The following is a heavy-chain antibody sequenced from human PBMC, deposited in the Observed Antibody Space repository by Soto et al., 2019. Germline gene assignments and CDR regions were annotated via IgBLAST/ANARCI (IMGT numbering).Heavy chain of an antibody. CDR1: GFTFSSYG. D-gene: IGHD1-1*01. CDR3: AKSVYNWNDGFFDY. CDR2: ISYDEINK. Sequence: QVQLVESGGGVVQPGRSLRLSCAASGFTFSSYGMTWVRQAPGKGLEWVAIISYDEINKYYADSVKGRFTISRDNSKNTLYLQMNSLRAEDTAVYYCAKSVYNWNDGFFDYWGQGTLVTVSS. V-gene: IGHV3-30*18. J-gene: IGHJ4*02.